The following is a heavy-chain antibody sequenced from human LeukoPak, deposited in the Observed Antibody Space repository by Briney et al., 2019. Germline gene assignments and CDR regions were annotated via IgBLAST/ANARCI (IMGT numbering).Heavy chain of an antibody. CDR1: GFTFTSYS. CDR3: AKGRGYYYYFDY. D-gene: IGHD3-22*01. J-gene: IGHJ4*02. Sequence: HPGGSLRLSCAASGFTFTSYSMNWVRQAPGKGLEWISYIDTTSATIYYADSVKGRFTISQDNAKNSLYLQMNSLRAEDTAVYYCAKGRGYYYYFDYWGQGTLVTVSS. V-gene: IGHV3-48*01. CDR2: IDTTSATI.